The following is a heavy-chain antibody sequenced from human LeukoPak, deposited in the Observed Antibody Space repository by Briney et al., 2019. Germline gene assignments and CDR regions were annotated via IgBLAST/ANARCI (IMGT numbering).Heavy chain of an antibody. D-gene: IGHD5-12*01. CDR1: GFTFSSYA. Sequence: GGSLRLSCAASGFTFSSYAMHWVRQAPGKGPEWVAVISYDGSNKYYADSVKGRFTISRDNSKNTLYLQMNSLRAEDTAVYYCARDAGIVATIYYFDYWGQGTLVTVSS. CDR3: ARDAGIVATIYYFDY. J-gene: IGHJ4*02. CDR2: ISYDGSNK. V-gene: IGHV3-30-3*01.